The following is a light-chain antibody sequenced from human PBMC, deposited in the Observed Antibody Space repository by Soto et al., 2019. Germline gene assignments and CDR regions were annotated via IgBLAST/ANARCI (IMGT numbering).Light chain of an antibody. V-gene: IGLV2-14*01. CDR3: ISYTSSSTYV. Sequence: QSVLTQPASVSGSPGQSITISCTGTSSDVGGYNYVSWYQQHPGKAPELMIYDVSNRPSGVSNRFSGSTSGNTASLTISGLQAEDEADYYCISYTSSSTYVFGTGTKLTVL. CDR1: SSDVGGYNY. CDR2: DVS. J-gene: IGLJ1*01.